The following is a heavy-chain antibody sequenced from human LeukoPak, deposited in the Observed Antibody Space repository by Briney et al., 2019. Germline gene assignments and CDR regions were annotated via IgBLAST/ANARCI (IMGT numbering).Heavy chain of an antibody. CDR2: ISGSGGST. Sequence: GGSLRLSCAASGFTFSTYGLSWVRQAPGKGLEWVSAISGSGGSTYYADSVKGRFTISRDNSKNTLYLQMSSLRAEDTAVYYCAKSGYNRFDYWGQGTLVSVSS. CDR1: GFTFSTYG. CDR3: AKSGYNRFDY. J-gene: IGHJ4*02. D-gene: IGHD5-24*01. V-gene: IGHV3-23*01.